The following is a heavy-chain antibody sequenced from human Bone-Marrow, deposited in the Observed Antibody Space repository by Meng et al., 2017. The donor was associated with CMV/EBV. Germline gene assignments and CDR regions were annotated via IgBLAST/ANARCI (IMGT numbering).Heavy chain of an antibody. J-gene: IGHJ6*01. V-gene: IGHV3-48*04. CDR1: GFTFSSYS. D-gene: IGHD2-8*01. CDR3: ARDLMGSPYDLYGMDV. CDR2: ISSSGSTI. Sequence: GESLKISCAASGFTFSSYSMNWVRQAPGKGPEWVSYISSSGSTIYYADSVKGRFTISRDNAKNSLYLQMNSLRAEDTAVYYCARDLMGSPYDLYGMDVWGQGTTVTGSS.